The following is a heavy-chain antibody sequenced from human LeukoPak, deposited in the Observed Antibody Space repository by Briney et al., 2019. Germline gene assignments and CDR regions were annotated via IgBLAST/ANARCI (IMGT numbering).Heavy chain of an antibody. Sequence: PGGSLRLSCAASGFTFSSYSMNWVRQAPGKGLEWVSYISRSSSYIYYADSVKGRFTISRDNAKNSLYLQMNSLRAEDTAVYYCARPRSGYYRDYWGQGTLVTVSS. CDR1: GFTFSSYS. J-gene: IGHJ4*02. CDR3: ARPRSGYYRDY. CDR2: ISRSSSYI. V-gene: IGHV3-21*01. D-gene: IGHD3-3*01.